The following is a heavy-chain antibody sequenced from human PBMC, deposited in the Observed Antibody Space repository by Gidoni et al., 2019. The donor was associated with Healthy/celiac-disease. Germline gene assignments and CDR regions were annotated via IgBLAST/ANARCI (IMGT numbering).Heavy chain of an antibody. J-gene: IGHJ4*02. V-gene: IGHV4-34*01. CDR2: INHSGST. D-gene: IGHD4-17*01. CDR1: GGSFSGYY. Sequence: QVRLQQWGAGLLKPSETLSLTCAVYGGSFSGYYWSWIRQPPGKGLEWIGEINHSGSTNYNPSLKSRVIISINTSKNRFSLKLSSVTAADTAVYYCARGLDYGDYGVFDYWGQGTLVTVSS. CDR3: ARGLDYGDYGVFDY.